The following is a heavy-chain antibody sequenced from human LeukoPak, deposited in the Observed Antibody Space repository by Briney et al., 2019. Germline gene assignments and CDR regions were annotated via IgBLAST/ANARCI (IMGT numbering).Heavy chain of an antibody. Sequence: GGSLRLSCAASGFTFKTHAMSWVRQAPGKGLEWVSRIDDSGVIRSYADSVKGRFTISRDNSKMTLTLQMNSLRAEDTAVYYCAKRLKRDYYYHYAMDVWGQGTTVTVSS. V-gene: IGHV3-23*01. CDR1: GFTFKTHA. CDR3: AKRLKRDYYYHYAMDV. J-gene: IGHJ6*02. CDR2: IDDSGVIR. D-gene: IGHD3-22*01.